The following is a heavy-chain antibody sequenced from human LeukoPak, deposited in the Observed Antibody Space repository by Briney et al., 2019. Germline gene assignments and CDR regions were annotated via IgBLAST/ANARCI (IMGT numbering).Heavy chain of an antibody. Sequence: WXWXRQPPGKGLEWIGEINHSGSTNYNPSLKSRGTISVDTSKNQFSLELSSVTAADTAVYYCARGPPLTYYDILTGHDAFDIWGQGTMVTVSS. CDR3: ARGPPLTYYDILTGHDAFDI. V-gene: IGHV4-34*01. CDR2: INHSGST. D-gene: IGHD3-9*01. J-gene: IGHJ3*02.